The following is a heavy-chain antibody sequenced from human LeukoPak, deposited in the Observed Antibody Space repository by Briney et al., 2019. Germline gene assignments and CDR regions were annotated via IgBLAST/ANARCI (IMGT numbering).Heavy chain of an antibody. Sequence: ASVKVSCKASGYTFTSYGVSWVRQAPGQGLEWMGWISAYNGNTNYAQKFKGRVTMTTDASTSTAYMELRSLRSDDTAVYYCARDRVVTAIPQSDYWGQGTLVTVSS. V-gene: IGHV1-18*01. CDR2: ISAYNGNT. D-gene: IGHD2-21*02. J-gene: IGHJ4*02. CDR3: ARDRVVTAIPQSDY. CDR1: GYTFTSYG.